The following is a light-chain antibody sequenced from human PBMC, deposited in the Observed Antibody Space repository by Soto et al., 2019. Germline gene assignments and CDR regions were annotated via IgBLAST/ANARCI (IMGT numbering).Light chain of an antibody. CDR3: QHYYIATRT. Sequence: PGEDASLSCRASQCVPSDSLAWYQHKPGQAPRRLIYATSKNATGVPARFGGSGTGTDFTLSVNTVQPEDFAVYYCQHYYIATRTFGQGTKLEVK. CDR1: QCVPSDS. J-gene: IGKJ1*01. V-gene: IGKV3-20*01. CDR2: ATS.